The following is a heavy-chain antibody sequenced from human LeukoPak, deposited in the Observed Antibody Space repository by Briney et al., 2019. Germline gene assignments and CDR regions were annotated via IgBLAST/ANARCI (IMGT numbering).Heavy chain of an antibody. CDR1: GFTFTNYE. CDR2: ISNFGDII. Sequence: GGSLRLSCAASGFTFTNYEMNWVRQAPGKGLEWISHISNFGDIIHYADSVEGRFTISRDNAKNSLYLQMNSLRAEDTAVYYCAKDATAVIGTVYMDVWGKGTTVTVSS. J-gene: IGHJ6*03. V-gene: IGHV3-48*03. CDR3: AKDATAVIGTVYMDV. D-gene: IGHD4-11*01.